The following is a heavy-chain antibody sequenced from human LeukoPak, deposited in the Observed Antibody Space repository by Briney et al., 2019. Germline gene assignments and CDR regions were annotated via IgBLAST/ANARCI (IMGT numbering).Heavy chain of an antibody. D-gene: IGHD3-10*01. Sequence: GGSLRLSCAASGFTFSSYWMSWVRQAPGKGLEWVANIKQDGSEKCYVDSVKGRFTISRDNAKSSLYLQMNSLRAEDTAVYYCARSAWFGELLDGEFDYWGQGTLVTVSS. CDR3: ARSAWFGELLDGEFDY. CDR2: IKQDGSEK. CDR1: GFTFSSYW. V-gene: IGHV3-7*01. J-gene: IGHJ4*02.